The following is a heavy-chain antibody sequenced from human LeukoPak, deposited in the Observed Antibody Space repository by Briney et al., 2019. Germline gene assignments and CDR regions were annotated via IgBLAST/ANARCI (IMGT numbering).Heavy chain of an antibody. CDR2: ISSSTGSVI. Sequence: GGSLRLSCAASGFTFSAYEMSWVRQAPGKGLEWVSYISSSTGSVIYYADFVKGRFTISRDNAKNSLYLQMNSLRAEDTAVYYCARDRGDYSNYEIDYRGPGTLVTVSS. CDR1: GFTFSAYE. CDR3: ARDRGDYSNYEIDY. V-gene: IGHV3-48*03. D-gene: IGHD4-11*01. J-gene: IGHJ4*02.